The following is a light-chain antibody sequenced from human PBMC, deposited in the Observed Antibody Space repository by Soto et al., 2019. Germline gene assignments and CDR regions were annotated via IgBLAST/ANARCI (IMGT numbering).Light chain of an antibody. J-gene: IGLJ2*01. CDR2: EVT. Sequence: QSALTQPPSASGSPGQSVTISCTGSSSDVGGYNSVSWYQQRPGKAPKLMIYEVTKRPSGVPDRFSGSKSGNTASLTVSGLQAEDEADYYCCSYAGDNYVVFGGGTKVTVL. V-gene: IGLV2-8*01. CDR1: SSDVGGYNS. CDR3: CSYAGDNYVV.